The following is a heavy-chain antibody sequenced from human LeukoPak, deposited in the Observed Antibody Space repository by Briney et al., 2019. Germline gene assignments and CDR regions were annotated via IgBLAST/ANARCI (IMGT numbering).Heavy chain of an antibody. CDR2: NSGST. J-gene: IGHJ5*02. CDR1: GGSISSSGYY. Sequence: SETLSLTCTVSGGSISSSGYYWGWIRQPPGKGLEWTGSNSGSTYYNPSLKSRVTISVDTSKNQFSLKLSSVTAADTAVYYCARPYLRGTVVNNWFDPWGQGTLVTVSS. D-gene: IGHD4-23*01. V-gene: IGHV4-39*01. CDR3: ARPYLRGTVVNNWFDP.